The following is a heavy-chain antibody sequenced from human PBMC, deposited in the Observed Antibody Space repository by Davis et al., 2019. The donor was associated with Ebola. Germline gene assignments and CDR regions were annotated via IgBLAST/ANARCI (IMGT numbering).Heavy chain of an antibody. Sequence: ASVKVSCKASGGTFSSYAISWVRQAPGQGLEWMGIINPSGGSTSYAQKFQGRVTMTRDTSTSTVYMELSSLRSEDTAVYYCARTTYCSGGSCYSANWFDPWGQGTLVTVSS. CDR3: ARTTYCSGGSCYSANWFDP. V-gene: IGHV1-46*01. D-gene: IGHD2-15*01. CDR1: GGTFSSYA. CDR2: INPSGGST. J-gene: IGHJ5*02.